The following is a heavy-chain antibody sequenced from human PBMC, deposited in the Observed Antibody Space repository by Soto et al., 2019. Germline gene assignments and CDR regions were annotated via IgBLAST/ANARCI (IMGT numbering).Heavy chain of an antibody. CDR3: ARGDFWSGLDY. CDR2: ISYDGSNK. D-gene: IGHD3-3*01. Sequence: QVQLVESGGGVVQPGRSLRLSCAASGFTFSSYAMHWVRQAPGKGLEWVAVISYDGSNKYYADSVKGRFTISRDNSKNTLYLQINSLRAEDTAMYYCARGDFWSGLDYWGQGTLVTVSS. V-gene: IGHV3-30-3*01. J-gene: IGHJ4*02. CDR1: GFTFSSYA.